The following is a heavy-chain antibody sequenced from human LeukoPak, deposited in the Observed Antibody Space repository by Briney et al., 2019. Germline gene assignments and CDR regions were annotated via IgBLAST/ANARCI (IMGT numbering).Heavy chain of an antibody. CDR1: GYTFTGYY. V-gene: IGHV1-2*02. CDR2: INPNSGGT. CDR3: ARETMYYYGSGSYYPHDYYMDV. D-gene: IGHD3-10*01. Sequence: ASVKVSCKASGYTFTGYYMHWVRQAPGQGLEWMGWINPNSGGTNYAQKFQGRVTMTRDTSISTAYMELSRLRSDDTAVYYCARETMYYYGSGSYYPHDYYMDVWGKGTTVTISS. J-gene: IGHJ6*03.